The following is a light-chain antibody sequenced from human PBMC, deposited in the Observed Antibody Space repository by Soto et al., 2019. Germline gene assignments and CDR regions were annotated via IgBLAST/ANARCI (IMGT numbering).Light chain of an antibody. Sequence: ETVLTQSPDIMYLSPGERATLSCRASRTVGRSYLAWYQQKPGQAPRLLIYDASSRATGIPDRFSGGGSGTDFTLTISRLEPEDFAVYYCQQFSSYPLTFGGGTKVDNK. CDR1: RTVGRSY. CDR2: DAS. V-gene: IGKV3-20*01. CDR3: QQFSSYPLT. J-gene: IGKJ4*01.